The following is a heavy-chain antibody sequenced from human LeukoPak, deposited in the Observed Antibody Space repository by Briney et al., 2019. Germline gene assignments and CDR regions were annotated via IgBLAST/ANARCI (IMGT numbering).Heavy chain of an antibody. CDR2: IYHSGSP. D-gene: IGHD1-26*01. CDR1: VVAICSGYY. V-gene: IGHV4-38-2*01. CDR3: ARHRSPYSGSYYGWFDP. J-gene: IGHJ5*02. Sequence: SETLSLTRAVSVVAICSGYYWGWIRQPPGKGLEWIGSIYHSGSPYYNPSLKSRVTISVDTYKNQFSLKLSSVTAADAAVYYCARHRSPYSGSYYGWFDPWGQGTLVTVSP.